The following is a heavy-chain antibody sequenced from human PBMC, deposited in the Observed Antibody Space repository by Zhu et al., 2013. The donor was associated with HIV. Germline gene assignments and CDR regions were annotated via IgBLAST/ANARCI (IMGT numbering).Heavy chain of an antibody. D-gene: IGHD6-19*01. CDR1: GFIFTSVG. Sequence: QLVQSGLEVKKPGASVRISCKTTGFIFTSVGYSWVRQAPGKGFEWIGWVNPYNGVRVPAEKLRDRLTLAADTSTNTVYMELSNLRPDDTAIYFCAREGLRVAGHDSFDIWGQGTVVTVSS. CDR3: AREGLRVAGHDSFDI. V-gene: IGHV1-18*04. J-gene: IGHJ3*02. CDR2: VNPYNGVR.